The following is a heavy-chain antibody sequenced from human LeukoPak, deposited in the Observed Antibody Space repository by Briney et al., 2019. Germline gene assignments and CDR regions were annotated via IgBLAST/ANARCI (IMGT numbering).Heavy chain of an antibody. V-gene: IGHV4-61*02. Sequence: SETLSLTCTVSGGSISSGSYDWSWIRQPAGKGLEWIGRIYTSGSTNYNPSLKSQVTISVDTSKNQFSLKLSSVTAADTAVYYCARDDPLGYWGQGTLVTVSS. J-gene: IGHJ4*02. CDR1: GGSISSGSYD. CDR3: ARDDPLGY. CDR2: IYTSGST.